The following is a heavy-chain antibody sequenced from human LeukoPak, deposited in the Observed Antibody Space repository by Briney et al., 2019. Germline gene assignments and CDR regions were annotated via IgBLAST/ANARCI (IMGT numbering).Heavy chain of an antibody. D-gene: IGHD6-13*01. V-gene: IGHV4-59*01. J-gene: IGHJ3*02. CDR1: GGSISSYY. CDR2: SYYSGST. Sequence: SETLSLTCTVSGGSISSYYWSWIRQPPGKGREWIGYSYYSGSTNYNPSLKSQVTISEDTSKNQFSLKLSSVTAADTAVYYCARDWAGGSSWSRGAFDIRGQGTMVTVSS. CDR3: ARDWAGGSSWSRGAFDI.